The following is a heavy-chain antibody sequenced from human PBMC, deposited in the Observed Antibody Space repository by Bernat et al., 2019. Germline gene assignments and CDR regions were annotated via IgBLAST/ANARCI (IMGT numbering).Heavy chain of an antibody. V-gene: IGHV4-34*01. CDR1: GGSFSGYY. J-gene: IGHJ5*02. Sequence: QVQLQQWGAGLLKPSETLSLTCAVYGGSFSGYYWSWIRQPPGKGLEWIGEINHSGSTNYNPSLKSRVTISVDTSKNQFSLKLSSVTAADTAVYYCARGDPELNWFDPWGQGTLVTVSS. D-gene: IGHD1-26*01. CDR3: ARGDPELNWFDP. CDR2: INHSGST.